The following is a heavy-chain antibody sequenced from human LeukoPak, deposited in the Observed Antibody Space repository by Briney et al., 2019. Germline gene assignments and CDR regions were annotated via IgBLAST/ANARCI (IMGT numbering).Heavy chain of an antibody. CDR3: ARSRGDGIVVMVYADWFDP. J-gene: IGHJ5*02. V-gene: IGHV4-39*01. D-gene: IGHD2-8*01. CDR2: IYYSGHT. CDR1: LGSISSSSYY. Sequence: SESLSLTCIVSLGSISSSSYYGGWTRQPPGKGLEWIGCIYYSGHTNHNPSRKGPVTLSVDPSKNQFSLKMSSVTAADTAVYYCARSRGDGIVVMVYADWFDPWGQGTLVTVSS.